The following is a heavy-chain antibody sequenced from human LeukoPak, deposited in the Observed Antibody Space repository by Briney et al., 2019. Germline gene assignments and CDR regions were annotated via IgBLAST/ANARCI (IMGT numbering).Heavy chain of an antibody. CDR2: IYHSGST. D-gene: IGHD3-9*01. CDR3: ARAGYDILTGFDY. Sequence: SETLSLTCSVSGDSISSSNCWSWVRQPPGKGLEWIGEIYHSGSTNYNPSLKSRVTISVDTSKNQFSLKLSSVTAADTAVYYCARAGYDILTGFDYWGQGTLVTVSS. CDR1: GDSISSSNC. V-gene: IGHV4-4*02. J-gene: IGHJ4*02.